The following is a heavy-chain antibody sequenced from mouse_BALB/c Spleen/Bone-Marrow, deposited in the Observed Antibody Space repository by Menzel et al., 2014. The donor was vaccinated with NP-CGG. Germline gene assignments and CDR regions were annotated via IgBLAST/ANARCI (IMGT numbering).Heavy chain of an antibody. J-gene: IGHJ2*01. Sequence: EVQLQQSGAELVKPGASVKLSCTASGFNIKDTYMHWVKQRPEQGLEWIGRIDPANGNTKYDPKFQGKATITADTSSNTAYLQLSSLTSEATAVYYCVSYYYGNYFDSWGQGTTLTVSS. V-gene: IGHV14-3*02. D-gene: IGHD1-1*01. CDR3: VSYYYGNYFDS. CDR2: IDPANGNT. CDR1: GFNIKDTY.